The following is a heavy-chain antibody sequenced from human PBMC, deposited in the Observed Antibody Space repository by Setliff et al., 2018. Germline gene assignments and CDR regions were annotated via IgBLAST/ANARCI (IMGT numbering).Heavy chain of an antibody. CDR1: GDTFSTYA. J-gene: IGHJ4*02. Sequence: ASVKVSCKASGDTFSTYALSWVRQAPGQGLEWMGGIIPLLETAKYAQKFQGRVTITADKSTSTGYMEMKSLESDDTAVYYCSRLVRYCTRTTCQTASGGEFWGTGTVVTVSS. D-gene: IGHD2-8*01. CDR2: IIPLLETA. V-gene: IGHV1-69*06. CDR3: SRLVRYCTRTTCQTASGGEF.